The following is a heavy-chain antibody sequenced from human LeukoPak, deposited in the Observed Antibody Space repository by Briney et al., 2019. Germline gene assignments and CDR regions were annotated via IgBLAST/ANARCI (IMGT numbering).Heavy chain of an antibody. CDR3: ARESGYSGYGYWYFDL. CDR1: GFTLSSYW. Sequence: GGSLRLSCAASGFTLSSYWMSWVRQAPGKGLEWVANIKQDGSEKYFVDSVKGRFTISRDNAKNSLYLLMNSLRAEDTAVYYCARESGYSGYGYWYFDLWGRGTLVTVSS. D-gene: IGHD5-12*01. CDR2: IKQDGSEK. J-gene: IGHJ2*01. V-gene: IGHV3-7*01.